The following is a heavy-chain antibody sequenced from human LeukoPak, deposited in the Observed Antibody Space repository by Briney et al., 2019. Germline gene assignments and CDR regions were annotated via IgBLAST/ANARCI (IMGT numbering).Heavy chain of an antibody. CDR1: RRTIISYSSTYN. Sequence: GGSLRLSCAASRRTIISYSSTYNMNWVRQAPGKGLEWVSSISVRSSHIYYADSVKGRFTISRDNAKNSLYLQMNSLRDEDKAVYLCARGYDSSGYYPGALDYWGQGTLVTVSS. D-gene: IGHD3-22*01. V-gene: IGHV3-21*01. CDR2: ISVRSSHI. CDR3: ARGYDSSGYYPGALDY. J-gene: IGHJ4*02.